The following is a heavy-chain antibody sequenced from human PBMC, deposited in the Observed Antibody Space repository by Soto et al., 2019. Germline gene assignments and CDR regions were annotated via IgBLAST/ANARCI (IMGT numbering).Heavy chain of an antibody. CDR1: GFTFSSYG. Sequence: GGSLRLSCAASGFTFSSYGMHWVRQAPGKGLEWVAVIWYDGSNKYYADSVKGRFTISRDNSKNTLYLQMNSLRAEDTAVYYCAREGSLHCSGGSCYTHPGYFDLWGRGTLVTVYS. J-gene: IGHJ2*01. D-gene: IGHD2-15*01. CDR2: IWYDGSNK. V-gene: IGHV3-33*01. CDR3: AREGSLHCSGGSCYTHPGYFDL.